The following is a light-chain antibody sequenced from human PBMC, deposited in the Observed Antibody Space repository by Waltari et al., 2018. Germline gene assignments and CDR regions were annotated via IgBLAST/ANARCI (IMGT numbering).Light chain of an antibody. V-gene: IGKV1-6*01. CDR1: QDIRDD. J-gene: IGKJ3*01. CDR3: LQDHNYPFT. CDR2: AAS. Sequence: AIQMTQSPSSLSASVGDRVTITCRSSQDIRDDLGWYQQTPGKAPKLLIYAASSLQRVVPSRFSGSGSGTDFTLTISSLQPEDFATYYCLQDHNYPFTFGPGTKVDI.